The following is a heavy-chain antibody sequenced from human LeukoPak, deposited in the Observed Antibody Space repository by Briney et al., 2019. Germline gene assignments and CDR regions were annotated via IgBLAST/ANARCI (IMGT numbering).Heavy chain of an antibody. D-gene: IGHD6-25*01. V-gene: IGHV4-61*02. CDR3: ACSAQYSYYYYMDV. J-gene: IGHJ6*03. CDR2: IYISGST. Sequence: DPSETLSLTCAVSGGSISSGSYYWSWIRQPAGKGLEWIGRIYISGSTNYNPSLKSRVTISVDTSKNQFSLKLNSVTAADTAEYYCACSAQYSYYYYMDVWGKGTTVTVSS. CDR1: GGSISSGSYY.